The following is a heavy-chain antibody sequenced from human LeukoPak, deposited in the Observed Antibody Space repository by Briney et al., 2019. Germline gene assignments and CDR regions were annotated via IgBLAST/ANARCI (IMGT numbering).Heavy chain of an antibody. J-gene: IGHJ4*02. V-gene: IGHV3-30*03. CDR3: ARDQGTWGYGYNFDY. Sequence: GRSLRLSCAASGFTFSSYGMHWVRQAPGKGLEWVAVISYDGSNKYYADSVKGRFTISRDNSKNTLYLQMISLRAEDTAVYYCARDQGTWGYGYNFDYWGQGTLVTVSS. D-gene: IGHD3-16*01. CDR1: GFTFSSYG. CDR2: ISYDGSNK.